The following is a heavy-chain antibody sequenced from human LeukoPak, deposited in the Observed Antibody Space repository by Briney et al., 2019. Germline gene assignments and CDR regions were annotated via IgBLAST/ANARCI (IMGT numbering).Heavy chain of an antibody. CDR3: AKDHSYFSHGYFDY. CDR1: GFTFSSYA. J-gene: IGHJ4*02. D-gene: IGHD2-21*01. Sequence: PGGSLRLSCAASGFTFSSYAMSWVRQAPGKGLERVSAISYSGGSTYYAASVKGRFTISRDNSKNTLYLQMNSLRAEDTAVYYCAKDHSYFSHGYFDYWGQGTLVTVSS. CDR2: ISYSGGST. V-gene: IGHV3-23*01.